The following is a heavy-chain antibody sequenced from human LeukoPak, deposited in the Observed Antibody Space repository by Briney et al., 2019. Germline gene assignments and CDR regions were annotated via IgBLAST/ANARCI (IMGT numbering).Heavy chain of an antibody. CDR2: VNSDGSST. D-gene: IGHD3-16*01. J-gene: IGHJ4*02. V-gene: IGHV3-74*01. CDR3: ARSGGGFFDY. CDR1: GFTFSNYW. Sequence: GESLRLSCAASGFTFSNYWMHWVRQAPGKGLVWVSRVNSDGSSTSYADSVKGRFTISRDNAKNTLYLQMNSLRAEDTAVYFCARSGGGFFDYWGRGTLVTVSS.